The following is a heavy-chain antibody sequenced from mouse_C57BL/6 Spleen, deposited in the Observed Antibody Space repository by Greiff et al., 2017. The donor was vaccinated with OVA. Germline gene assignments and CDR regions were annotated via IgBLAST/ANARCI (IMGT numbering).Heavy chain of an antibody. J-gene: IGHJ2*01. CDR2: IDPSDSYT. D-gene: IGHD1-1*01. CDR1: GYTFTSYW. Sequence: QVQLQQPGAELVKPGASVKLSCKASGYTFTSYWMQWVKQRPGQGLEWIGEIDPSDSYTNYNQKFKGKATLTVDTSSSTAYMQLSSLTSEDSAVYYCARQGLVANWTLYYFDYWGQGTTLTVSS. V-gene: IGHV1-50*01. CDR3: ARQGLVANWTLYYFDY.